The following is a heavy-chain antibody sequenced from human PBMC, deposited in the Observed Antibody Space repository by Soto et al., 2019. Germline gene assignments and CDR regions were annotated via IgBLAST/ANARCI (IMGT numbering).Heavy chain of an antibody. CDR1: GFNFNIYA. J-gene: IGHJ4*02. Sequence: EVQLLESGGGLVQPGGSLTLSCAASGFNFNIYAMSWVRQALGKGLEWVSSTVKGRFTISRDNSKATLHLQMNSLIVEDTAVYFCVKDYRTTSPAWGQGTLVTVSS. V-gene: IGHV3-23*01. D-gene: IGHD3-16*02. CDR3: VKDYRTTSPA. CDR2: T.